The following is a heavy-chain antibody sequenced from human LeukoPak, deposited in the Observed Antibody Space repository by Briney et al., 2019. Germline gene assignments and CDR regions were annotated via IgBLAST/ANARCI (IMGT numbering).Heavy chain of an antibody. CDR3: ARARYCSGGSCYYYYYYMDV. V-gene: IGHV4-59*01. D-gene: IGHD2-15*01. Sequence: SETLSLTCTVSGGSISSYYWSWIRQPPGKGLEWIGYIYYSGSTNYNPSLKGRVTISVDTSKNQFSLKLSSVTAADTAVYYCARARYCSGGSCYYYYYYMDVWGKGTTVTVSS. CDR1: GGSISSYY. J-gene: IGHJ6*03. CDR2: IYYSGST.